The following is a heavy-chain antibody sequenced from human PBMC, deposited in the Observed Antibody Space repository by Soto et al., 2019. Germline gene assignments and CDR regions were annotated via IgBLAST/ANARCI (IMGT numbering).Heavy chain of an antibody. CDR2: ISYDGSNK. CDR1: GFTFSSYG. D-gene: IGHD2-15*01. CDR3: AKDAILAVDY. Sequence: GGSLRLSCAASGFTFSSYGMHWVRQAPGKGLEWVAVISYDGSNKYYADSVKGRFTISRDNSKNTLYLQMNSLRAEDTAVYYCAKDAILAVDYWGQGTLVTVPQ. J-gene: IGHJ4*02. V-gene: IGHV3-30*18.